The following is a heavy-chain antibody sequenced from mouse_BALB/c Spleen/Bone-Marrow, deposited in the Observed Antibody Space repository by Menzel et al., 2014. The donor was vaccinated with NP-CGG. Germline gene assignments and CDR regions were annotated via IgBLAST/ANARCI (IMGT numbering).Heavy chain of an antibody. J-gene: IGHJ2*01. Sequence: EVKLMESGGGLVQPGGSLKLSCAASGFDFRRYWMSWVRQVPGKGLERIGEINPESSTINYTPSLKDKFIISRDNAKNTLYLQMSKVRSEDTALYYCARLGYYGYFVDWGQGTTLTVSS. CDR3: ARLGYYGYFVD. V-gene: IGHV4-1*02. CDR2: INPESSTI. CDR1: GFDFRRYW. D-gene: IGHD2-3*01.